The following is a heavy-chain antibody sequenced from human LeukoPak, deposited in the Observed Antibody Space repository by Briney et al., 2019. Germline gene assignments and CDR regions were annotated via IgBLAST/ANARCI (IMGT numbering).Heavy chain of an antibody. CDR1: GYTLTELS. Sequence: ASVKVSCKVSGYTLTELSMHWVRQAPGKGLEWMGGFDPEDGETIYAQKFQGRVTMTEDTSTDTAYMELSSLRSEDTAVYYRATQRVTMVRGVILFDYWGQGTLVTVSS. V-gene: IGHV1-24*01. CDR3: ATQRVTMVRGVILFDY. J-gene: IGHJ4*02. D-gene: IGHD3-10*01. CDR2: FDPEDGET.